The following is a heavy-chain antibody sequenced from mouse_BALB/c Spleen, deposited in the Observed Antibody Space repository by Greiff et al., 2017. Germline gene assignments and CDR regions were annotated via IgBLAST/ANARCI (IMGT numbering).Heavy chain of an antibody. V-gene: IGHV7-1*02. CDR2: SRNKANDYTT. CDR3: ARDGGYGNSGAMDY. D-gene: IGHD2-10*02. Sequence: EVKLMESGGGLVQPGGSLRLSCATSGFTFSDFYMEWVRQPPGKRLEWIAASRNKANDYTTEYSASVKGRFIVSSDTSQSILYLQMNALRPEDTAIYYCARDGGYGNSGAMDYWGQGTSVTVSS. J-gene: IGHJ4*01. CDR1: GFTFSDFY.